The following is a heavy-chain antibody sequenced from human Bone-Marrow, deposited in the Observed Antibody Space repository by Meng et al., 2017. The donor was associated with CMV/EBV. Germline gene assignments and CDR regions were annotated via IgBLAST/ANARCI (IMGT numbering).Heavy chain of an antibody. CDR1: GFTFSSHW. CDR2: IYSGDST. Sequence: GESLKISCAGSGFTFSSHWMSWVRQAPGKGLEWVSIIYSGDSTYYADSVKGRFTISRDNSKNTLYLQMNSLRAEDTAVYYCARYSGSYDYYYYGMDVWGQGTTVTVSS. J-gene: IGHJ6*02. V-gene: IGHV3-53*01. CDR3: ARYSGSYDYYYYGMDV. D-gene: IGHD3-10*01.